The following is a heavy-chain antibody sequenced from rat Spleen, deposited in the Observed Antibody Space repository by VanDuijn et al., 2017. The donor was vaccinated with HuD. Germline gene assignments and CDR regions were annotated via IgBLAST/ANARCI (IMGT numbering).Heavy chain of an antibody. CDR1: GYSITSNY. V-gene: IGHV3-1*01. D-gene: IGHD1-12*02. J-gene: IGHJ1*01. CDR2: ITYSGST. CDR3: ARYYDGSGHYWYFDF. Sequence: EVQLQESGPGLVKPSQSLSLTCSVTGYSITSNYWGWIRKFPGNKMEWMGYITYSGSTSYNPSLKSRISITRDTSKNQFFLQLNSVTTEDTATYYCARYYDGSGHYWYFDFWGPGTMVTVSS.